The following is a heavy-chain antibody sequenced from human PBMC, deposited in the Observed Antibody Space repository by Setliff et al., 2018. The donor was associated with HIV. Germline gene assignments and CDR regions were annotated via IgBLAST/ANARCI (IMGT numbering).Heavy chain of an antibody. CDR3: AALGYSSTWNY. CDR2: ISWDGGSS. Sequence: GGSLRLSCAASGFTFSSYWMHWVRQAPGKGLEWVSFISWDGGSSDYADSVKGRFTISRDNSKSSLFLQMDSLRAEDTAFYYCAALGYSSTWNYWGQGTLVTVSS. CDR1: GFTFSSYW. D-gene: IGHD6-13*01. V-gene: IGHV3-43D*03. J-gene: IGHJ4*02.